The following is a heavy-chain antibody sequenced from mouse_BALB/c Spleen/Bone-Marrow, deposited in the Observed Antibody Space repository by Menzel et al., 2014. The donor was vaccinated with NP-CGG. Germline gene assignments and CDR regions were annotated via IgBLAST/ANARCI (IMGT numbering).Heavy chain of an antibody. V-gene: IGHV14-3*02. CDR2: IDPANGNT. CDR3: ASSYYGMDY. Sequence: VQLQQSGAELVKPGASVKLSCTASGFNIKDTYMHWVKQRPEQGLEWIGRIDPANGNTKYDPKFQGKATITADTSSNTPYLQLTSLTSDDNAGYDCASSYYGMDYWGQGTSVTVSS. J-gene: IGHJ4*01. CDR1: GFNIKDTY.